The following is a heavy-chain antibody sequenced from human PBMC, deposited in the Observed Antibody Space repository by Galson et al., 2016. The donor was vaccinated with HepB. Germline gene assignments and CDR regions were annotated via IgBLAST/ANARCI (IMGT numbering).Heavy chain of an antibody. V-gene: IGHV5-10-1*01. CDR1: GYSFTSYW. J-gene: IGHJ4*02. CDR2: IDPIDSET. Sequence: QSGAEVKKPGEALRISCKGSGYSFTSYWISWVRQLPGKGLEWMGRIDPIDSETTYSPSFQGHVIISADKSISTAYLQWSSLKASDTAMYYCAKLVGVITEVDSWGQGTRVIVSS. CDR3: AKLVGVITEVDS. D-gene: IGHD3-10*01.